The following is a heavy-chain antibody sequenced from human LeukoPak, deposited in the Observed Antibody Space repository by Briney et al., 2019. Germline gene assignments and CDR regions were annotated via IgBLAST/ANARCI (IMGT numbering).Heavy chain of an antibody. CDR2: ISRSSRSV. D-gene: IGHD2-15*01. J-gene: IGHJ4*02. CDR3: AREYCSGENCYYNY. V-gene: IGHV3-48*02. CDR1: GFPFSGYN. Sequence: PGGSLRLSCAASGFPFSGYNMNWVRQAPGKGLEWLSYISRSSRSVYYADSVQGRFTISRDNAKNSLYLQMDSLRDEDTAVYYCAREYCSGENCYYNYWGQGTLVTVSS.